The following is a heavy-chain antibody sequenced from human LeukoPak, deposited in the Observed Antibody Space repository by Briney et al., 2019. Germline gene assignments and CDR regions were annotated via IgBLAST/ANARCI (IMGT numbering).Heavy chain of an antibody. V-gene: IGHV4-4*07. CDR1: GGSISSYY. J-gene: IGHJ4*02. Sequence: SSETLSLTCTVSGGSISSYYWSWIRQPAGKGLKWIGRIYTSGSTNYNPSLKSRVTMSVDTSKNQFSLKLSSVTAADTAVYYCAREGRVGAIVSFFNWGQGTLVTVSS. CDR3: AREGRVGAIVSFFN. CDR2: IYTSGST. D-gene: IGHD1-26*01.